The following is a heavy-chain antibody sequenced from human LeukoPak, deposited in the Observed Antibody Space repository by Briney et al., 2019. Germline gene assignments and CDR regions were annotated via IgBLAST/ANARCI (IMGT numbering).Heavy chain of an antibody. J-gene: IGHJ6*03. CDR1: GYTFTSYY. CDR2: INPSGGST. D-gene: IGHD3-10*01. V-gene: IGHV1-46*01. CDR3: ARDLYGSGSYYEYYYYYYYMDV. Sequence: GASVKVSCKASGYTFTSYYMHWVRQAPGQGLEWMGIINPSGGSTSYAQKFQGRVTMTRDMSTSTAYMELRSLRSDDTAVYYCARDLYGSGSYYEYYYYYYYMDVWGKGTTVTVSS.